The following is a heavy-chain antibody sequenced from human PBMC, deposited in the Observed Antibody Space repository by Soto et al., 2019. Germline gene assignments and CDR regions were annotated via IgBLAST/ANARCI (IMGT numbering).Heavy chain of an antibody. CDR1: GGTFSSYA. CDR2: IIAIFGTA. J-gene: IGHJ6*02. Sequence: QVQLVQSGAEVKKPGSSVKVSCKASGGTFSSYALSWVRQAPGQGLEWMGGIIAIFGTADYEQKFQGRVTITADDSTSTAYMELSSLRSEDTAVYYCASHPVPYYYYGMDVWGQGTTVTVSS. CDR3: ASHPVPYYYYGMDV. D-gene: IGHD2-2*01. V-gene: IGHV1-69*12.